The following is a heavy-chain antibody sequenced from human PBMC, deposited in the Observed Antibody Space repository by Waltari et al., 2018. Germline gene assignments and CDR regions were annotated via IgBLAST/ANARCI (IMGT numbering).Heavy chain of an antibody. CDR2: INHSGSS. CDR1: GGSFSGYY. V-gene: IGHV4-34*01. CDR3: AGEGPGY. J-gene: IGHJ4*02. Sequence: QVQLQQWGAGLLKPSETLSLTCAVYGGSFSGYYWSWIRQPPGKGLEWIGEINHSGSSNYSTAHKSGDNISVGTSKKQFSVKLSCRSAADTAVYCCAGEGPGYWGQGTLVTVSS. D-gene: IGHD3-10*01.